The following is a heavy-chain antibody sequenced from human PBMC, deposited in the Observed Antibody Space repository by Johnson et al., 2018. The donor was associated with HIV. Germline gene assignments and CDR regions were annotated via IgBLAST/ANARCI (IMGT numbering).Heavy chain of an antibody. CDR1: GFTFSSYD. Sequence: MQLVESGGGLVQPGGSLRLSCAASGFTFSSYDMHWVRHATGKGLEWVSGIGSTGDTYYPGSVKGRFTISRQNAKNSLYLQMNSLRAGDTAVYYCARGFEVAAGWGAFDIWGQGTMVIVSS. CDR2: IGSTGDT. D-gene: IGHD6-13*01. CDR3: ARGFEVAAGWGAFDI. J-gene: IGHJ3*02. V-gene: IGHV3-13*04.